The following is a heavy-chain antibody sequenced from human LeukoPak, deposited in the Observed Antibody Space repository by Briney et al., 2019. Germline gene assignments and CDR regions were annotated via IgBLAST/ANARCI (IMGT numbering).Heavy chain of an antibody. Sequence: PSETLSLTCAVYGGSFSGYYWSRIRQPPGKGLEWIGEINHSGSTNYNPSLKSRVTISVDTSKNQFSLKLSSVTAADTAVYYCARGGQQQLTRHFDYWGQGTLVTVSS. D-gene: IGHD6-13*01. V-gene: IGHV4-34*01. CDR3: ARGGQQQLTRHFDY. CDR2: INHSGST. CDR1: GGSFSGYY. J-gene: IGHJ4*02.